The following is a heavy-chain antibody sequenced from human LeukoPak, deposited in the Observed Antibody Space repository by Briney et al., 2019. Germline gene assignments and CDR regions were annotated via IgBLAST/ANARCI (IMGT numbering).Heavy chain of an antibody. Sequence: QPGVSLRLSCAASGFTFSSYATSWVRQAPGKGLEWVSAISGSGGSTYYADSVKRRFTISRDNSKNTLYLQMNSLRAEDTAVYYCAKDSLRYFDWTLASGSFRYYYYGMDVWGQGTTVTVSS. D-gene: IGHD3-9*01. J-gene: IGHJ6*02. V-gene: IGHV3-23*01. CDR2: ISGSGGST. CDR3: AKDSLRYFDWTLASGSFRYYYYGMDV. CDR1: GFTFSSYA.